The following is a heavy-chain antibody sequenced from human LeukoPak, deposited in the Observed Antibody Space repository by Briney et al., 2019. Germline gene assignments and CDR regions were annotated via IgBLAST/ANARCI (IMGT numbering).Heavy chain of an antibody. CDR1: GGSISSSSYY. V-gene: IGHV4-39*01. Sequence: SETLSLTCTVSGGSISSSSYYWGWLGQPQGKGLEWIGSINYSGSTYYNPSLKSRVTISVDTSKNQFSLKLSSVTAADTAVYYCARRPQSYIDVWGKGTTVTVSS. J-gene: IGHJ6*03. CDR2: INYSGST. CDR3: ARRPQSYIDV.